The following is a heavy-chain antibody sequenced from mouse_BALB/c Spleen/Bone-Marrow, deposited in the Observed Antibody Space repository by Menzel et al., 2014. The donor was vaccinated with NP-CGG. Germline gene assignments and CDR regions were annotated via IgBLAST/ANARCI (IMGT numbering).Heavy chain of an antibody. V-gene: IGHV5-6-3*01. CDR2: INSNGGST. D-gene: IGHD1-1*01. Sequence: DVMLVESGGGLVQPGGSLKLSCAASGFTFSSYGMSWVRQTPDKRLELVATINSNGGSTYYPDSVKGRFTISRDNAKNTLYLQMSSLKSEDTAMNYCARDYYGSSDYWGQGTTLTVSS. J-gene: IGHJ2*01. CDR1: GFTFSSYG. CDR3: ARDYYGSSDY.